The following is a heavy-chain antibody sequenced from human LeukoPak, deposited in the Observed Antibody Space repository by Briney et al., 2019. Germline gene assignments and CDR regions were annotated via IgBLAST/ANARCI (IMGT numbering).Heavy chain of an antibody. D-gene: IGHD3-22*01. Sequence: SETLSLTCTVSGGSIGSYYWSWIRQPPGKGLEWIGYIYYSGSTNYNPSLKSRVTISVDTSKNQFSLKLSSVTAADTAVYYCARVGNYYDSSGYLDYWRQGTLVTVSS. CDR3: ARVGNYYDSSGYLDY. V-gene: IGHV4-59*01. J-gene: IGHJ4*02. CDR1: GGSIGSYY. CDR2: IYYSGST.